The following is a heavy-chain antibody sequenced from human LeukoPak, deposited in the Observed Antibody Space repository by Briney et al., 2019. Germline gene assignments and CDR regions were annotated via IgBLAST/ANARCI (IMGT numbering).Heavy chain of an antibody. V-gene: IGHV3-43*01. CDR2: ISWDGGST. CDR3: AKDLEMATITDGMDV. D-gene: IGHD5-24*01. CDR1: GFTFDDYT. J-gene: IGHJ6*02. Sequence: GGSLRLSCAASGFTFDDYTMHWVRQAPGKGLEWVSLISWDGGSTYYADSVKGRFTISRDNSKNSLYLQMNSLRTEDTALYYCAKDLEMATITDGMDVWGQGTTVTVSS.